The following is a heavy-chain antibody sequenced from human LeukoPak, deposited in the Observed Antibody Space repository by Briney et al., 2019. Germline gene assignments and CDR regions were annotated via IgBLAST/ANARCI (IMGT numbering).Heavy chain of an antibody. J-gene: IGHJ4*02. CDR3: ARGLREWELLGVSNFDY. CDR2: ISYDGSNK. CDR1: GFTFSSYA. Sequence: GRSLRLSCAASGFTFSSYAMHWVRRAPGKGPEWVAVISYDGSNKYYADSVKGRFTISRDNSKNTLHLQMNSLRAEDTAVYYCARGLREWELLGVSNFDYWGQGTLVTVSS. D-gene: IGHD1-26*01. V-gene: IGHV3-30-3*01.